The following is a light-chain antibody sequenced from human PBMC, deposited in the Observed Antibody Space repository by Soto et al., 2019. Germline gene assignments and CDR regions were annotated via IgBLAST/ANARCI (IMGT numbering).Light chain of an antibody. J-gene: IGKJ4*01. CDR3: QQYGSSPALT. CDR2: GAS. Sequence: EIVLTQSPGTLSLSPGERATLSCRASQSVSSSYLAWHQQKPGQAPRLLIYGASNRATGIADRFSGSGSGTDFTLTISRLEPEDFAVYYCQQYGSSPALTFGGGTKVEIK. CDR1: QSVSSSY. V-gene: IGKV3-20*01.